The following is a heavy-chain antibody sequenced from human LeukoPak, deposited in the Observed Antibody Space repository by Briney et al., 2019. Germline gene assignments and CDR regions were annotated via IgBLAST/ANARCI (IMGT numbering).Heavy chain of an antibody. V-gene: IGHV3-48*01. J-gene: IGHJ5*02. CDR3: ARDLGSFTVAGWFDP. D-gene: IGHD3-16*01. CDR1: GFTFSSYE. CDR2: ISSSSTTI. Sequence: GGSLRLSCAASGFTFSSYEMNWVRQAPGKGLEWISYISSSSTTIHYADSVKGRFTISRDNSKNTLYLQMNSLRAEDTAVYYCARDLGSFTVAGWFDPWGQGTLVTVSS.